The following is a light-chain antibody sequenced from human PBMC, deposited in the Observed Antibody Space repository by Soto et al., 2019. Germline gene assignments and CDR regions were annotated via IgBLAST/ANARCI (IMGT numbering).Light chain of an antibody. Sequence: QSVLTQPPSASGSPGQSVTISCTGTSSDVGTYKYVSWYQQHPGKAPKLMIYEVTKRPSGVPDRFSGSKSGNTASLTVSGLKAEDEADYYCSSYAGSNNFVFGTGTKVTV. CDR1: SSDVGTYKY. J-gene: IGLJ1*01. CDR3: SSYAGSNNFV. V-gene: IGLV2-8*01. CDR2: EVT.